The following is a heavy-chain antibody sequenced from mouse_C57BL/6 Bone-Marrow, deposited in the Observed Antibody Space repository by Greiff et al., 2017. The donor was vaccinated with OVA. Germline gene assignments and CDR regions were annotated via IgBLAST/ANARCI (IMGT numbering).Heavy chain of an antibody. J-gene: IGHJ4*01. D-gene: IGHD2-4*01. CDR1: GYTFTSYW. CDR2: INPSNGGT. V-gene: IGHV1-53*01. CDR3: ASYDYDGYYAMDY. Sequence: QVQLKQPGTELVKPGASVKLSCKASGYTFTSYWMHWVKQRPGQGLEWIGNINPSNGGTNYNEKFKSKATLTVDKSSSTAYMQLSSLTSEDSAVYYCASYDYDGYYAMDYWGQGTSVTVSS.